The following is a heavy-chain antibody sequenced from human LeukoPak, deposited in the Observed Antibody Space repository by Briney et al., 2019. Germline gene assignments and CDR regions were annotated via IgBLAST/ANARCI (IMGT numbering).Heavy chain of an antibody. D-gene: IGHD3-22*01. J-gene: IGHJ5*02. CDR1: GGTFSSYA. V-gene: IGHV1-69*13. CDR2: IIPIFGTA. Sequence: SVKVSCKASGGTFSSYAISWVRQAPGQGLEWVGGIIPIFGTANYAQKFQGRVTITADESTSTAYMELSSLRSEDTAVYYCARGNKYYYDSSGYYHWGQGTLVTVSS. CDR3: ARGNKYYYDSSGYYH.